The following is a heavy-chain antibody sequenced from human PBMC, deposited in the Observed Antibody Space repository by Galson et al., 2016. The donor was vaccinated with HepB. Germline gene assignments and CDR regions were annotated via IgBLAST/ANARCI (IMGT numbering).Heavy chain of an antibody. CDR2: IYSDGRT. J-gene: IGHJ6*03. CDR3: ARDIYEGAMDV. Sequence: SLRLSCAASGFSVSRNYMTWVRQAPGKGLEWVSSIYSDGRTYYADSVKGRFTFSRDNSKNTLFLQMNGQRADDTAVYYCARDIYEGAMDVWGKGTTVTVSS. CDR1: GFSVSRNY. D-gene: IGHD5/OR15-5a*01. V-gene: IGHV3-53*01.